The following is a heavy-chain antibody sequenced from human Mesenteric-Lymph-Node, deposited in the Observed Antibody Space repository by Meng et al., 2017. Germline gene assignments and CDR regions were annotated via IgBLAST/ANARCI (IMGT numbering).Heavy chain of an antibody. CDR1: GFTFSSYE. Sequence: GGSLRLSCAASGFTFSSYEMNWVRQAPGKGLEWVSYISSSGSTIYYADSVKGRFTISRDNSKNTLYLQMNSLRAEDTAVYYCARGLNYYGSGSYYFNWGQGTLVTVSS. CDR2: ISSSGSTI. V-gene: IGHV3-48*03. CDR3: ARGLNYYGSGSYYFN. J-gene: IGHJ4*02. D-gene: IGHD3-10*01.